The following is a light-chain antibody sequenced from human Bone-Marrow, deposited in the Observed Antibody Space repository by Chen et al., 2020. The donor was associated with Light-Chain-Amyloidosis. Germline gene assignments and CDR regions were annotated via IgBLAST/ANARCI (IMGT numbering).Light chain of an antibody. CDR2: AAS. V-gene: IGKV1-39*01. CDR3: QQSCSTPYT. J-gene: IGKJ2*01. Sequence: DIQMTQSPSSLSASVRDRVTITCRASQSISSYLNWYQQIPGKAPKLLIYAASSLQSGVPSRFSGSGSGTDFTLTINSLQPEDFATYYCQQSCSTPYTFGQGTKLEIK. CDR1: QSISSY.